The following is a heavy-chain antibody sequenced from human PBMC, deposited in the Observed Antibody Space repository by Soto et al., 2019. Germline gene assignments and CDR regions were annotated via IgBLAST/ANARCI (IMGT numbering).Heavy chain of an antibody. D-gene: IGHD3-10*01. Sequence: GGSLRLSCAASGFTFSSYWMSWVRQAPGKGLEWVANIKQDGSEKYYVDSVKGRFTISRDNAKNSLYLQMNSLRAEDTAVYYCARDRDNSMVRGAYYYYYYMDVWGKGTTVTVSS. CDR2: IKQDGSEK. V-gene: IGHV3-7*01. CDR3: ARDRDNSMVRGAYYYYYYMDV. CDR1: GFTFSSYW. J-gene: IGHJ6*03.